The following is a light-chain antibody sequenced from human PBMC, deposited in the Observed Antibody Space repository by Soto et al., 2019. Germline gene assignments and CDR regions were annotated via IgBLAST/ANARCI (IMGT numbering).Light chain of an antibody. CDR2: AAS. Sequence: DSQMTQSPSSLSASIGDRVTITCRASQSISTYLNWYQQKPGKAPKLLIYAASSLQSGVPSTFSGSGSGTDFTLTISSLQPEDFATYYCQQSYTTPRTFGQGTKVDIK. CDR3: QQSYTTPRT. V-gene: IGKV1-39*01. J-gene: IGKJ1*01. CDR1: QSISTY.